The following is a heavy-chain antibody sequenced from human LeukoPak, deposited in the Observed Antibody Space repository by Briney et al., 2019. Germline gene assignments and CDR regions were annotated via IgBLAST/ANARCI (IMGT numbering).Heavy chain of an antibody. CDR1: GFSFSSTF. J-gene: IGHJ4*02. CDR2: IDTVDYT. D-gene: IGHD6-13*01. V-gene: IGHV3-21*01. CDR3: ATESSAALDY. Sequence: MPGGSLRLSCATSGFSFSSTFLNWVRQAPGKGLQYVSSIDTVDYTYYADSVKGRFTVSRDNAKNSLYLQMNSLRSEDTAVYFCATESSAALDYWGQGTLVTVSS.